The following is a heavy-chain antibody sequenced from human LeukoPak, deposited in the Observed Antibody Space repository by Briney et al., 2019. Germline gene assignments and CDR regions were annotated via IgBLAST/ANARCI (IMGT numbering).Heavy chain of an antibody. CDR3: ASPPSDTAMATHDAFDI. J-gene: IGHJ3*02. D-gene: IGHD5-18*01. CDR1: GYTFTGYY. Sequence: GASVKVSCKASGYTFTGYYMHWVRQAPGQGLEWMGRINPNSGGTNYAQKFQGRVTMTRDTSIGTAYMELSRLRSDDTAVYYCASPPSDTAMATHDAFDIWGQGTMVTVSS. CDR2: INPNSGGT. V-gene: IGHV1-2*06.